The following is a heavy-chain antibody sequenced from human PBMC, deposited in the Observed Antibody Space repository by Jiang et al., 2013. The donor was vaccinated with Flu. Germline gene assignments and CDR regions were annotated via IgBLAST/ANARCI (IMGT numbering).Heavy chain of an antibody. CDR2: ISAAGGNT. J-gene: IGHJ4*02. CDR1: GLTFSDSA. CDR3: ATAQVLIWFGTQKYYFDF. Sequence: GGSRETLLCSSGLTFSDSAMSWVRQTPGKGLEWVSAISAAGGNTYYADSLKGRFTISRDNTRNTLYLQMNNLRVEDTAIYYCATAQVLIWFGTQKYYFDFWGQGTRVTVSS. V-gene: IGHV3-23*01. D-gene: IGHD3-10*01.